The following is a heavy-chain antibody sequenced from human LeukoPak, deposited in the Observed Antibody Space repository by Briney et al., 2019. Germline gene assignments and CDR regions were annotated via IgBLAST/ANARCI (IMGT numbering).Heavy chain of an antibody. CDR1: GGSVTSTNW. Sequence: SETLSLTCDVSGGSVTSTNWWTWVRQPPGKGLEWLAYISHSGSTNFNPSLKSRVTISVDTSMSQFSLKLSSVTAADTAVYYCARESDYYDSSGYFDYWGQGTLVTVSS. V-gene: IGHV4-4*02. CDR2: ISHSGST. J-gene: IGHJ4*02. D-gene: IGHD3-22*01. CDR3: ARESDYYDSSGYFDY.